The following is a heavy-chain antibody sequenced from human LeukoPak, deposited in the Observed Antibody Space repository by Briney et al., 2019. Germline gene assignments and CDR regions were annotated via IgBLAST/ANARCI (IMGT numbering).Heavy chain of an antibody. V-gene: IGHV4-61*02. D-gene: IGHD1-14*01. J-gene: IGHJ3*02. CDR1: GGSISSGSYY. Sequence: SQTLSLTCTVSGGSISSGSYYWSWIRQPAGKGLEWIGRIYTSGSTNYNPSLKSRVTISVDTSKNQFSLKLSSVTAADTAVYYCASPRETGGDAFDIWGQGTMVTVSS. CDR3: ASPRETGGDAFDI. CDR2: IYTSGST.